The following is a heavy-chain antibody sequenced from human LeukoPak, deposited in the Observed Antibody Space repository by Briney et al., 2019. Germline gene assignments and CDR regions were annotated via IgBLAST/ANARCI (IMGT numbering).Heavy chain of an antibody. Sequence: SETLSLTCTVSGGSISSYYWSWIRQPPGKGLEWIGYIYYSGSTNNNPSLKSRVTISVDTSKNQFSLKLSSVTAADTAVYYCARHPVGVYSGSYHYSLAFDYWGQGTLVTVSS. CDR3: ARHPVGVYSGSYHYSLAFDY. J-gene: IGHJ4*02. V-gene: IGHV4-59*08. CDR1: GGSISSYY. CDR2: IYYSGST. D-gene: IGHD1-26*01.